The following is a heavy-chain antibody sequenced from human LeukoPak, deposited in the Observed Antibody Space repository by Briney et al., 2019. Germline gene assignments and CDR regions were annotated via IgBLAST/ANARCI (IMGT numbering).Heavy chain of an antibody. D-gene: IGHD1-26*01. CDR2: ISNDGGRT. CDR1: GFSVISYD. J-gene: IGHJ4*02. Sequence: GGSLRLSCAASGFSVISYDMSWVRQAPGKGLEWVSGISNDGGRTYYADSVKGRLTISRDNSKNSLYLQMNSPRAEDTAIYYCAKGRIVGATSFDHWGQGSLVTVSS. CDR3: AKGRIVGATSFDH. V-gene: IGHV3-23*01.